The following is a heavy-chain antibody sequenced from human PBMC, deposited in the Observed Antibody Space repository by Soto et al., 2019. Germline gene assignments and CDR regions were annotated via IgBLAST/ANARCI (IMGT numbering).Heavy chain of an antibody. CDR3: AKLQWRHTIDY. CDR1: GFMFSTYA. Sequence: EVQLLESGGGLVQPGGSLRLSCAASGFMFSTYAMSWVRQAPGKGLEWVSAISGSGGSTYYADSVKGRFTISRDNSKNTLYLQMDSLRAEDPAVYYCAKLQWRHTIDYWGQGTLVTVSS. V-gene: IGHV3-23*01. J-gene: IGHJ4*02. CDR2: ISGSGGST. D-gene: IGHD6-19*01.